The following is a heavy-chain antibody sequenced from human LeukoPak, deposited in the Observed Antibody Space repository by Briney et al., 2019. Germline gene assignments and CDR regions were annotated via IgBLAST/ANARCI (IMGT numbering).Heavy chain of an antibody. CDR3: GKTTVGYSSGQKPAWPVDY. V-gene: IGHV3-23*01. J-gene: IGHJ4*02. CDR2: IFGSGGSP. Sequence: GGSLRLSCEASGFTFGSHAMYWVRQAPGKGLEWVAGIFGSGGSPHYADPVKGRFTISRDNSRNTVYLQINSLRAEDTAVYYCGKTTVGYSSGQKPAWPVDYWGQGTLVAVSS. D-gene: IGHD5-18*01. CDR1: GFTFGSHA.